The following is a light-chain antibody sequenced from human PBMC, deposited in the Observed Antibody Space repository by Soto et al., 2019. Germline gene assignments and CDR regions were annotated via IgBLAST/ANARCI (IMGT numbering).Light chain of an antibody. V-gene: IGKV3D-20*02. CDR2: GAS. CDR1: QTVSSSY. J-gene: IGKJ4*01. Sequence: DIVLTQSPGTLSLSPGERATLSCRASQTVSSSYLAWYQKKHGQAPRLLIYGASSSATGIPDRFSGSGSGTDFTLTISSLEPEDFAVYYCQQRSVWPTFGGGTKVDIK. CDR3: QQRSVWPT.